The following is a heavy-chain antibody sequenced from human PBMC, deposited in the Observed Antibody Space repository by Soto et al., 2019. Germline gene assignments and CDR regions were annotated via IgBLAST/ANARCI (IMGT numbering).Heavy chain of an antibody. CDR1: GGSISSSGHF. V-gene: IGHV4-39*01. CDR2: IFYTGST. J-gene: IGHJ6*03. Sequence: QLQLQESGPGLVKPSETLSLTCTVSGGSISSSGHFWGWIRQPPGKGLEWIGTIFYTGSTYYNSSFKSRVTVSVDTSKNQFSLKLSSVTAADTAVYYCARIVSTTPYFHHYMDVWGKGTTGTVSS. CDR3: ARIVSTTPYFHHYMDV. D-gene: IGHD5-12*01.